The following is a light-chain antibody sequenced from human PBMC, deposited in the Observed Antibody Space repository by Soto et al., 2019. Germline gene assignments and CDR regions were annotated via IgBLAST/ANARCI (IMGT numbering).Light chain of an antibody. V-gene: IGKV3-15*01. J-gene: IGKJ4*01. Sequence: EIVMTQSPATLSVSPGERATLSCRASQSVSSNLAWYLQKPDQAPRLLIYGGSTRATGIPARFSGSGSGTEFTLTISSLQSEDFAVYYCQQYNNWPLTFGGGTKVEIK. CDR1: QSVSSN. CDR2: GGS. CDR3: QQYNNWPLT.